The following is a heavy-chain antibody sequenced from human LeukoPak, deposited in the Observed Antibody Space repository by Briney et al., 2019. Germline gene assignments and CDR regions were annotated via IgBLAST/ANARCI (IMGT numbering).Heavy chain of an antibody. J-gene: IGHJ3*01. CDR2: IYHSGST. CDR3: AGDLNQNPPLDL. V-gene: IGHV4-30-2*01. Sequence: SETLSLACTVSGGSISSGGYYWSWIRQPPGKGLEWIGYIYHSGSTYYNPSLKSRVTISVDRSKNQFSLKLSSVTAADTAVYYCAGDLNQNPPLDLWGQGTMVTVST. CDR1: GGSISSGGYY. D-gene: IGHD1-14*01.